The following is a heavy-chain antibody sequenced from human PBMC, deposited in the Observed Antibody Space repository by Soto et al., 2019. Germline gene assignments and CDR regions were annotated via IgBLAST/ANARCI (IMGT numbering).Heavy chain of an antibody. CDR3: ARKLSDIVLVSGADDAFDI. CDR2: IYYSGST. CDR1: GGSISSSSYY. Sequence: QLQLQESGPGLVKPSETLSLTCTVSGGSISSSSYYWGWIRQPPGKGLEWIGSIYYSGSTYYNPSRKSRVTIPVDTSQILFSPQLRSVTAADTAVYSCARKLSDIVLVSGADDAFDIWGQGTMVTVSS. D-gene: IGHD2-2*01. V-gene: IGHV4-39*02. J-gene: IGHJ3*02.